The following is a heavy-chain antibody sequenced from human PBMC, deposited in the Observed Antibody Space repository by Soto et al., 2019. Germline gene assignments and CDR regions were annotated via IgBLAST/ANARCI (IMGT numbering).Heavy chain of an antibody. CDR3: ARDIESVTAKHFFYYYAMDV. V-gene: IGHV1-18*01. Sequence: ASVKVSCKASGFTFSNYGLNWGRQAPGQGLEWMGWVSANNGHTNYAQNLQGRVSMTTDTSTSTAYMELRGLTFDDTAVYYCARDIESVTAKHFFYYYAMDVWGQGTTVTVS. CDR2: VSANNGHT. J-gene: IGHJ6*02. CDR1: GFTFSNYG. D-gene: IGHD2-8*01.